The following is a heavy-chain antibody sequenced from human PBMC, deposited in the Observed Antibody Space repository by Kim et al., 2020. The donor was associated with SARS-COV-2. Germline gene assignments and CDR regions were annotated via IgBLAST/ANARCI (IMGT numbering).Heavy chain of an antibody. Sequence: QKFQGRVTMTRDTSPSTVYMERSSLRSEDTAVYYCARAEQWLSILVVGDYWGQGTLVTVSS. V-gene: IGHV1-46*01. D-gene: IGHD6-19*01. J-gene: IGHJ4*02. CDR3: ARAEQWLSILVVGDY.